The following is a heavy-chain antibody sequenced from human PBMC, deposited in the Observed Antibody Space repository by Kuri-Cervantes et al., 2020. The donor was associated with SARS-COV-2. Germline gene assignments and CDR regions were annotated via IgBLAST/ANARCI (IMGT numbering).Heavy chain of an antibody. CDR3: ARDAGAGYYYMDV. Sequence: GESLKISCAASGFTFSAYNMNWVRQAPGKGLEWVSYISNTGRIIWSADSVKGRFTISRDNAKNSLYLQMNSLRAEETAIYYCARDAGAGYYYMDVWGKGTTVT. CDR2: ISNTGRII. CDR1: GFTFSAYN. D-gene: IGHD3-22*01. J-gene: IGHJ6*03. V-gene: IGHV3-11*04.